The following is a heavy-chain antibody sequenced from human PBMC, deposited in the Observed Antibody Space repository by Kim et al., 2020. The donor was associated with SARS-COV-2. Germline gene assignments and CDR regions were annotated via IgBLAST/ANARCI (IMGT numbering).Heavy chain of an antibody. D-gene: IGHD2-15*01. Sequence: GGSLRLSCAPSGFTFSAYGMLWVRQAPGKGLEWVAVIWYDGSNKEYADSVKGRSTISRDNSKNTLYLQMNSLRAEDTAVYYCARDSGYCSGGSCYGHGGMDVWGQGTTVTVSS. CDR3: ARDSGYCSGGSCYGHGGMDV. J-gene: IGHJ6*02. CDR2: IWYDGSNK. V-gene: IGHV3-33*08. CDR1: GFTFSAYG.